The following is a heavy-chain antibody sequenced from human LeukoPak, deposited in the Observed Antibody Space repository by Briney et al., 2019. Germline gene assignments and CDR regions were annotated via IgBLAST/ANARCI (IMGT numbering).Heavy chain of an antibody. J-gene: IGHJ4*02. CDR2: IFHSGST. CDR1: GVSISSSNW. V-gene: IGHV4-4*02. D-gene: IGHD3-22*01. Sequence: PSETLSLTCAVSGVSISSSNWWTWVRRPQGKGLEGIGEIFHSGSTNYNPSLKSRVTMSLDKSKNQFSLQLNSVTATDTAVYYCATYYESSGYRLDYWGQGTLVTVSS. CDR3: ATYYESSGYRLDY.